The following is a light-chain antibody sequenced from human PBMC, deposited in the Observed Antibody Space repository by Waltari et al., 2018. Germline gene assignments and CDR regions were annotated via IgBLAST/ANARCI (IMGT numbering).Light chain of an antibody. V-gene: IGKV1-9*01. J-gene: IGKJ2*01. CDR2: SAS. CDR1: QAISTY. CDR3: QQYNNYPRT. Sequence: DIQLTQSPSFLSASVGDKITITCRASQAISTYLAWYQQKPGKGPSLLIYSASTLQSGVPSRFSGGGSGTEFTLTISSLQPEDFASYYCQQYNNYPRTFGQGTKLEIK.